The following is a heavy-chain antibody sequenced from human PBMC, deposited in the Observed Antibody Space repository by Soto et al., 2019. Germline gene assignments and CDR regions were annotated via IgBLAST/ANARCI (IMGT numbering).Heavy chain of an antibody. D-gene: IGHD6-13*01. CDR2: ISGSGGST. CDR3: AKDRGIAAAYYYYYMDV. V-gene: IGHV3-23*01. J-gene: IGHJ6*03. CDR1: GFTFSSYA. Sequence: GGSLRLSCAASGFTFSSYAMSWVRQAPGKGLEWVSAISGSGGSTYYADSVKGRFTISRDNSKNTLYLQMNSLRAEDTAVYYCAKDRGIAAAYYYYYMDVWGKGTTVTVSS.